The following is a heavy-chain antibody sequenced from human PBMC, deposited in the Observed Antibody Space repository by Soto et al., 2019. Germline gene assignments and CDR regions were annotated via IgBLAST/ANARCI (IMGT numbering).Heavy chain of an antibody. J-gene: IGHJ4*02. Sequence: QVQLVQSGAEVKKPGSSVKVSCKASGCTFSSYAISWVRQAPGQGLEWMGGIIPIFGTANYAQKFQGRVTMTAVESTSTAYMELRTLSSEYTAGDYGARGERAADGDSSGWTFDYWGQGTLVTVSS. D-gene: IGHD6-19*01. CDR1: GCTFSSYA. V-gene: IGHV1-69*12. CDR3: ARGERAADGDSSGWTFDY. CDR2: IIPIFGTA.